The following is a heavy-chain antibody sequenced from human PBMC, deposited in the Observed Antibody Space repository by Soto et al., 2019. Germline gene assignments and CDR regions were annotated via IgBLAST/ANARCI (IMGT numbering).Heavy chain of an antibody. V-gene: IGHV4-34*01. Sequence: SETLSLTCAVYGGSFSGYYWSWIRQPPAKGLEWIGEINHSGSTNYNPSLKSRVTISVDTSKNQFSLKLSSVTAADTAVYYCARGIDDYGDFPLHSFDYCGQGTLVTVSS. D-gene: IGHD4-17*01. CDR2: INHSGST. J-gene: IGHJ4*02. CDR3: ARGIDDYGDFPLHSFDY. CDR1: GGSFSGYY.